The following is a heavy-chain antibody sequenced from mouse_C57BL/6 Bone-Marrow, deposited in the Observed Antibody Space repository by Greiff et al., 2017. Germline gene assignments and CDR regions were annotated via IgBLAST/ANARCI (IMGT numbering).Heavy chain of an antibody. Sequence: VQLQQPGAELVMPGASVKLSCKASGYTFTSYWMHWVKQRPGQGLEWIGEIDPSDSYTNYNQKFKGKSTVTVDKSSSTAYMQRSSLTSEDSAVYYCARYEYDDAMDYWGQGTSVTVSS. CDR3: ARYEYDDAMDY. D-gene: IGHD2-14*01. V-gene: IGHV1-69*01. CDR2: IDPSDSYT. CDR1: GYTFTSYW. J-gene: IGHJ4*01.